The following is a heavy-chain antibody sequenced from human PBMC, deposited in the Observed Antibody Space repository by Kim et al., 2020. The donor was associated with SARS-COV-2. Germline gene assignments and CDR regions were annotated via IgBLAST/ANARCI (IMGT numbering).Heavy chain of an antibody. CDR3: ARALNDVLIGYYGMDV. J-gene: IGHJ6*02. Sequence: GGSLRLSCAASGFTVSSNYMSWVRQAPGKGLEWVSVIYSGGSTYYADSVKGRFTISRDNSKNTLYLQMNSLRAEDTAVYYCARALNDVLIGYYGMDVWGQGTTVTVSS. CDR2: IYSGGST. V-gene: IGHV3-53*01. D-gene: IGHD1-1*01. CDR1: GFTVSSNY.